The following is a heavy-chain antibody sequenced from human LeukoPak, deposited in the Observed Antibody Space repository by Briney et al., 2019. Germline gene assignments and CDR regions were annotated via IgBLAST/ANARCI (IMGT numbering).Heavy chain of an antibody. D-gene: IGHD6-19*01. Sequence: GGSLRLCCAASGFTFSNCAMTWVRQAPGKGLEWVSYISSSGTTIYYADSVKGRFTISRDNAKNSLYLQMNSLRAEDTAVYYCARAVAGTGGGFFDYWGQGTLVTVSS. CDR1: GFTFSNCA. J-gene: IGHJ4*02. CDR3: ARAVAGTGGGFFDY. V-gene: IGHV3-48*03. CDR2: ISSSGTTI.